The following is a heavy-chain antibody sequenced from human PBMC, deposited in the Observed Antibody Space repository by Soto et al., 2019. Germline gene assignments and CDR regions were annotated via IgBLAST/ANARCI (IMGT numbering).Heavy chain of an antibody. Sequence: GGSLRLSCAASGFTFSSDAMSWVRQAPGKGLEWVSAISGSGGSTYYADSVKGRFTISRDNSKNTLYLQMNSLRAEDTAVYYCAKDLIVVVITTSIDYWCQGTLVTVSS. J-gene: IGHJ4*02. CDR3: AKDLIVVVITTSIDY. CDR1: GFTFSSDA. V-gene: IGHV3-23*01. D-gene: IGHD3-22*01. CDR2: ISGSGGST.